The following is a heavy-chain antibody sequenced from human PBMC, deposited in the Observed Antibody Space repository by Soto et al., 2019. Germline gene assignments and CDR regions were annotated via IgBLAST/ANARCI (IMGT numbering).Heavy chain of an antibody. CDR2: IDYSGNI. D-gene: IGHD1-1*01. J-gene: IGHJ4*02. CDR1: GGSITSSGSA. V-gene: IGHV4-39*01. Sequence: SETLSLTCNASGGSITSSGSAWGWIRQSPGKGLEWIGTIDYSGNIYYIPSLESRITISADTSKNQISLKLSSVTAADTAVYYCARHIHNQGFEYYFDSWGQGTLVTVSS. CDR3: ARHIHNQGFEYYFDS.